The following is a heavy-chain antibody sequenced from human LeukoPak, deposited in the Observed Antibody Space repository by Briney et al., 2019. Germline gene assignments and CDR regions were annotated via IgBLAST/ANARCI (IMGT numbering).Heavy chain of an antibody. CDR3: AKAWGSLRHYFDY. J-gene: IGHJ4*02. V-gene: IGHV1-69*04. CDR2: IIPILGIA. D-gene: IGHD3-16*01. Sequence: SVKVSCKASGGTFSSYAISWVRQAPGQGLEWMGRIIPILGIANYAQKFQGRVTITADKSTSTAYMELSSLRSEDTAVYYCAKAWGSLRHYFDYWGQGTLVTVSS. CDR1: GGTFSSYA.